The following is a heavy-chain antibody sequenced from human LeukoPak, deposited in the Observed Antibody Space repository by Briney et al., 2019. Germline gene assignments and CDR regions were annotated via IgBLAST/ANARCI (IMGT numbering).Heavy chain of an antibody. D-gene: IGHD3-22*01. CDR3: ARPLYYYDSSGYYDY. CDR1: GYTFTGYY. CDR2: INPNSGGT. Sequence: GASVKVSCKASGYTFTGYYMHWVRQAPGQGLEWMGRINPNSGGTNYAQKFQGRVTMTRDTSISTAYMELSRLRSDDTAVYCCARPLYYYDSSGYYDYWGQGTLVTVSS. V-gene: IGHV1-2*06. J-gene: IGHJ4*02.